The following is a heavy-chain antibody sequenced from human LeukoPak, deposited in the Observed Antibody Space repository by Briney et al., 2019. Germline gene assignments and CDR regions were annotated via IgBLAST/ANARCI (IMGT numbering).Heavy chain of an antibody. CDR3: ARGRTMVRGVEGYFYYYYMDV. D-gene: IGHD3-10*01. CDR2: INPNSGGT. CDR1: GYTLTGYY. J-gene: IGHJ6*03. Sequence: ASVKDSCKASGYTLTGYYRHWVRQAPGQGLEWIGWINPNSGGTNYAQKFQGRVTMTRDTPISTAYMELSRLTSDDTAVYYCARGRTMVRGVEGYFYYYYMDVWGKGTTVTVSS. V-gene: IGHV1-2*02.